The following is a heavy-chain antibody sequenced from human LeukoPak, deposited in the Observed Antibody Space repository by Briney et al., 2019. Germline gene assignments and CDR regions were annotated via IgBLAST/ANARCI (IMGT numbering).Heavy chain of an antibody. Sequence: SETLSLTCTVSGGSISSSSYYWGWIRQPPGKGLEWIGSIYYSGSTYYNPSLKSRVTISVGTSKNQFSLKLSSVTAADTAVYYCASLVGATTSGPWFDPWGQGTLVTVSS. CDR3: ASLVGATTSGPWFDP. J-gene: IGHJ5*02. CDR1: GGSISSSSYY. CDR2: IYYSGST. V-gene: IGHV4-39*01. D-gene: IGHD1-26*01.